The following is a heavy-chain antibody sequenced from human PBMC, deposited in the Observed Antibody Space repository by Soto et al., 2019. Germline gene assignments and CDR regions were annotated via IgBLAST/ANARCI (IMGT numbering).Heavy chain of an antibody. CDR3: ARGRASGSYYLLDY. Sequence: ASVKVSCKASGNTFTSYDINWVRQATGHGLEWMGWINPNSGNIGYARKFQGRVTMTRDTAIRTAYMEVSRLRSDDTAVYYCARGRASGSYYLLDYWGQGTLVPVSS. CDR2: INPNSGNI. D-gene: IGHD3-10*01. CDR1: GNTFTSYD. V-gene: IGHV1-8*01. J-gene: IGHJ4*02.